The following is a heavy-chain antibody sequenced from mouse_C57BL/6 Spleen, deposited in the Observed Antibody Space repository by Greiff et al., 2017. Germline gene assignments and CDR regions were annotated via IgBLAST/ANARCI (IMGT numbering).Heavy chain of an antibody. V-gene: IGHV5S21*01. CDR1: GFTFSNYA. J-gene: IGHJ2*01. Sequence: EVQVVESGEGLVKPGGSLKIPCAASGFTFSNYAMSWVRQTPEKRLEWVAYISSGGDYIYYADTVKGRVTISRDNARNTLYMQMSGLTAEDTAMCYCARDNCSSSYDDWGTGTTLTVSS. CDR3: ARDNCSSSYDD. D-gene: IGHD1-1*01. CDR2: ISSGGDYI.